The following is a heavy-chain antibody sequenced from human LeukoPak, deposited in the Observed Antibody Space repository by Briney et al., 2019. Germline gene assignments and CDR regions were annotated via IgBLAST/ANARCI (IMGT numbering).Heavy chain of an antibody. CDR2: ISGSGGST. J-gene: IGHJ4*02. D-gene: IGHD2-8*02. CDR1: GFTFSSYA. V-gene: IGHV3-23*01. Sequence: GGSLRLSCAASGFTFSSYAMSWVRQAPGKGLEWVSGISGSGGSTYYADSVKGRFTISRDNSKNTLYLQMNSLRAEDAAVYYCAKAPWIDTGEGSQGDYFDYWGQGTLVTVPS. CDR3: AKAPWIDTGEGSQGDYFDY.